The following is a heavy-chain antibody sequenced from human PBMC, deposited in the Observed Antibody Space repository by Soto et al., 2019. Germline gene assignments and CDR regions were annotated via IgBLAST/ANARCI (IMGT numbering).Heavy chain of an antibody. CDR1: GFTFNIYG. Sequence: SGGSLRLSCAASGFTFNIYGMHWVRQAPDKGQEWVALISYDGSNQYYADSVKGRFTIFRDNSKNTLFLQMNSLRADDTAVYYCAKDQASGQGSFDSWGQGTLVTVSS. CDR3: AKDQASGQGSFDS. CDR2: ISYDGSNQ. J-gene: IGHJ4*02. V-gene: IGHV3-30*18.